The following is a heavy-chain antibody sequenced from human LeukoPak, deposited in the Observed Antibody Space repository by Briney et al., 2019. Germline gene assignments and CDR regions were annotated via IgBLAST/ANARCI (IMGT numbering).Heavy chain of an antibody. D-gene: IGHD3-3*01. CDR3: AKVTNEYYDFWSGYYTNYYYGMDV. V-gene: IGHV3-23*01. CDR1: GFTFSSYA. J-gene: IGHJ6*02. Sequence: PGGSLRLSCAASGFTFSSYAMSWVRQAPGKGLEWVSAISGSGGSTYYADSVKGRFTISRDNSKNTLYLQMNSLRAEDTAVYYCAKVTNEYYDFWSGYYTNYYYGMDVWGQGATVTVSS. CDR2: ISGSGGST.